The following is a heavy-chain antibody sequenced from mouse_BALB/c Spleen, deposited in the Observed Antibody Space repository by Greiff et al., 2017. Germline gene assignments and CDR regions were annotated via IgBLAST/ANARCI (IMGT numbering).Heavy chain of an antibody. D-gene: IGHD2-4*01. V-gene: IGHV1-55*01. J-gene: IGHJ2*01. CDR1: GYTFTSYW. CDR3: AREERYYDACEY. CDR2: IYPGSGST. Sequence: QVQLQQSGAELVKPGASVKMSCKASGYTFTSYWITWVKQRPGQGLEWIGDIYPGSGSTNYNEKFKGKATLTVDKSSSTAYMQLSSLTSEDSAVYYCAREERYYDACEYWGQGTTLTVSS.